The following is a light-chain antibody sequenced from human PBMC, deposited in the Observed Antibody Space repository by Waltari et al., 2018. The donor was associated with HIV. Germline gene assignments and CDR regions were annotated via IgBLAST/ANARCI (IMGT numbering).Light chain of an antibody. V-gene: IGKV4-1*01. J-gene: IGKJ4*01. Sequence: DIVLTQSPDSLAVSLGETATITCKSSQSPFYNSDNKNYLAWYHHKAGQPPQLLLYWASTRESGVPDRFRGSGSGTDFALTITRLQAEDVAIYYCHQYHHTPLTFGGGTKVEIK. CDR1: QSPFYNSDNKNY. CDR2: WAS. CDR3: HQYHHTPLT.